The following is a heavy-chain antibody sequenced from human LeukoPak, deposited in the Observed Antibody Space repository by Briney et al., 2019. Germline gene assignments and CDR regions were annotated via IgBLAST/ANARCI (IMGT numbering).Heavy chain of an antibody. CDR2: INPSGGST. Sequence: GASVTVSCKAPGYTFTSYYMHWVRQAPGQGLEWMGIINPSGGSTSYAQKFQGRVTMTRDTSTSTVYMELSSLRSEDTAVYYCARIAAAGTNWFDPWGQGTLVTVSS. CDR1: GYTFTSYY. V-gene: IGHV1-46*01. J-gene: IGHJ5*02. D-gene: IGHD6-13*01. CDR3: ARIAAAGTNWFDP.